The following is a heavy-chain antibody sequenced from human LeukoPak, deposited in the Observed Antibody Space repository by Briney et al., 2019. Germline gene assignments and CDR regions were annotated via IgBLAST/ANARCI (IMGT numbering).Heavy chain of an antibody. D-gene: IGHD5-18*01. CDR3: ARGRTWIQLWLQHPVAFDI. Sequence: PSETLSLTCTVSGGSISSPTYFWGWIRQPPGKGLEWIGNVYHGGSTYYNPSLKSRVTLSVDTSKNQFSLRLTSVTAADTAVYYCARGRTWIQLWLQHPVAFDIWGQGTMVTVSS. CDR2: VYHGGST. V-gene: IGHV4-39*01. J-gene: IGHJ3*02. CDR1: GGSISSPTYF.